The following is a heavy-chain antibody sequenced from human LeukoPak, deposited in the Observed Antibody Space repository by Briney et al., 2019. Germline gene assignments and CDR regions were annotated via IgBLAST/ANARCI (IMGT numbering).Heavy chain of an antibody. D-gene: IGHD3-22*01. Sequence: SAPLSLPCPVPGGSIISYYWSWIRPPAGKGLEWIGRIYTSGSTNYNPSLKSRVTMSVDTSKNQFSLKLSSVTAADTAVYYCARSEDDRLVYWFDPWGQGTLVTVSS. CDR3: ARSEDDRLVYWFDP. CDR2: IYTSGST. V-gene: IGHV4-4*07. CDR1: GGSIISYY. J-gene: IGHJ5*02.